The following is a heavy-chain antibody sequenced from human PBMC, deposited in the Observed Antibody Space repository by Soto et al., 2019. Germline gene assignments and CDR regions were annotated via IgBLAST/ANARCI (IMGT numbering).Heavy chain of an antibody. CDR2: ISAYNGDT. V-gene: IGHV1-18*04. D-gene: IGHD2-15*01. J-gene: IGHJ4*02. CDR1: GYTFTNYG. Sequence: QVQLVQSGGEVKKPGASVTVSCKTSGYTFTNYGITWVRQAPGQGLKWMGWISAYNGDTNYAQKFQGRVIMTTDTSPTTAYMELRSLRSDDTAVYYCARGPAGGLRGGVSYWGQGTLVTVSS. CDR3: ARGPAGGLRGGVSY.